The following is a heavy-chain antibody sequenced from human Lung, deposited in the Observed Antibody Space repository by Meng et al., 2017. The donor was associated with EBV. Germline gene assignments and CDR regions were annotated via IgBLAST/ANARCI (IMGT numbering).Heavy chain of an antibody. V-gene: IGHV1-18*01. J-gene: IGHJ4*02. D-gene: IGHD2-2*01. CDR3: ARFYCSSTSCPHVLFDY. Sequence: QVQRVQCGAEVKKPGASVKVSCEASGFIFTSYAISWVRQAPGQGLQYMGWISAYNGNTNYAQELQGRVTMTTDTSTSTAYMELRSLRVDDTAVYYCARFYCSSTSCPHVLFDYWGQETLVTVSS. CDR2: ISAYNGNT. CDR1: GFIFTSYA.